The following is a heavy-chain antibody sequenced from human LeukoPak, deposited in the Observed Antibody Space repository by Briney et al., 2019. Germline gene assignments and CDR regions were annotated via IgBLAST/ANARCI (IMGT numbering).Heavy chain of an antibody. CDR3: ARSSGTGTFSY. J-gene: IGHJ4*02. CDR2: VYYGRSP. CDR1: GDSISRSTYY. Sequence: SETLSLTCTVSGDSISRSTYYWAWIRQPPGKGLEWIGSVYYGRSPYYNPSLESRATISVDTSKNHFSPKMSSVTAADTAVYYCARSSGTGTFSYWGQGTLVTVSS. D-gene: IGHD6-25*01. V-gene: IGHV4-39*02.